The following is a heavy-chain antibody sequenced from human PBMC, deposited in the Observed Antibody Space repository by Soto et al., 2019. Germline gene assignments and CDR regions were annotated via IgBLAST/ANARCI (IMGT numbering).Heavy chain of an antibody. Sequence: GESLKISCKGPGHLFNNHWIGWVRQTPGKGLEWMGLIFTRDSETKTSPSFQGHVSSSVDNSTNTVYLQWTSLKTTDTGIYFCARGYFDSGHGYDLWGQGTLVTVSS. CDR2: IFTRDSET. J-gene: IGHJ5*02. CDR1: GHLFNNHW. CDR3: ARGYFDSGHGYDL. D-gene: IGHD3-10*01. V-gene: IGHV5-51*01.